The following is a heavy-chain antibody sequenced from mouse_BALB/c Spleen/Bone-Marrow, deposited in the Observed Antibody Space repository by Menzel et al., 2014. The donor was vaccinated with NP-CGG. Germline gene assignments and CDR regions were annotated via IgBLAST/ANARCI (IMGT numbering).Heavy chain of an antibody. Sequence: EVHLVESGGGLVKPGGSLELSCAASGFTFSSYAMSWVRQTPEKRLEWVASISSGGSTYYPDSVKGRFTISRDNARNILYLQMSSLRSEDTAMYYCARDDYDDQYYFDYWGQGTTLTVSS. CDR1: GFTFSSYA. CDR2: ISSGGST. CDR3: ARDDYDDQYYFDY. V-gene: IGHV5-6-5*01. D-gene: IGHD2-4*01. J-gene: IGHJ2*01.